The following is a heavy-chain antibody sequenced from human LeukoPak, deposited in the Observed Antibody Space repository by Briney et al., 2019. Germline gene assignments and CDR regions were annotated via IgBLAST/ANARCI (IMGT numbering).Heavy chain of an antibody. J-gene: IGHJ5*02. V-gene: IGHV1-2*06. CDR2: INPNSGGT. D-gene: IGHD2-2*01. CDR3: ARDPGLVVVPAANNWFDR. CDR1: GYTFTGYY. Sequence: ASVKVSCKASGYTFTGYYMHWVRQAPGQGLEWMGRINPNSGGTNYAQKFQGRVTMTRDTSISTAYMELSRLRSDDTAVYYCARDPGLVVVPAANNWFDRWGQGTLVTVSS.